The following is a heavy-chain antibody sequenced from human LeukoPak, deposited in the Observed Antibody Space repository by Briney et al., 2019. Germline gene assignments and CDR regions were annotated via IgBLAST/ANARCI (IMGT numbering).Heavy chain of an antibody. CDR3: AKWGDYDILTGYYVSDF. J-gene: IGHJ4*02. CDR2: ITRSGDTT. Sequence: GGSLRLSCAASGFIFRNYAMSWVRQAPGKGLEWVSAITRSGDTTYYADSVKGRFTISRDNSKNTLYVEMNTLRAEDTAVYYCAKWGDYDILTGYYVSDFWGQGTLVPVSS. D-gene: IGHD3-9*01. V-gene: IGHV3-23*01. CDR1: GFIFRNYA.